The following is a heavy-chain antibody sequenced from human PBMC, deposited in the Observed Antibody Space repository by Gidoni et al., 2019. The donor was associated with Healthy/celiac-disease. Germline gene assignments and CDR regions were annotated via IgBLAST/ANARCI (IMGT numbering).Heavy chain of an antibody. CDR2: IYYSGST. V-gene: IGHV4-39*01. CDR1: CGSISSSSYY. D-gene: IGHD6-19*01. Sequence: QLQLQESGPGLVKPSETLSLTCTVSCGSISSSSYYWGWIRQPPGKGLEWIGSIYYSGSTYYNPALKKRVTISVDTYKNQFSLKLSSVTAADTAVYYCARQVGAGSSGFLYYFDYWGQGTLVTVSS. CDR3: ARQVGAGSSGFLYYFDY. J-gene: IGHJ4*02.